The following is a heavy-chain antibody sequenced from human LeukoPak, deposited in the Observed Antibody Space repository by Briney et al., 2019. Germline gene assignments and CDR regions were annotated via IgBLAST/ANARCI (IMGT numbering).Heavy chain of an antibody. J-gene: IGHJ4*02. V-gene: IGHV3-49*03. D-gene: IGHD3-22*01. CDR2: IRSKAYGGTT. Sequence: PGRSLRLSCTASGFTFGDYAMSWFRQAPGKGLEWVGFIRSKAYGGTTEYAASVKGRFTISRDDSKNIAYLQMNSLKTEDTAVYYCTSVMIVVVAADYWGQGTLVTVSS. CDR3: TSVMIVVVAADY. CDR1: GFTFGDYA.